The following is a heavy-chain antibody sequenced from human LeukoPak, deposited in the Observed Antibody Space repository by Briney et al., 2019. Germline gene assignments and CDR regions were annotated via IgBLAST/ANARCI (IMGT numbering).Heavy chain of an antibody. Sequence: GASVKVSCKASGYSFTGHYMHWVRQAPGQGLEWMGWINTNTGNPTYAQGFTGRFVFSLDTSVSTAYLQISSLKAEDTAVYYCARAPSPMVLLWFGELFGWGQGTLVTVSS. CDR2: INTNTGNP. D-gene: IGHD3-10*01. CDR3: ARAPSPMVLLWFGELFG. CDR1: GYSFTGHY. V-gene: IGHV7-4-1*02. J-gene: IGHJ4*02.